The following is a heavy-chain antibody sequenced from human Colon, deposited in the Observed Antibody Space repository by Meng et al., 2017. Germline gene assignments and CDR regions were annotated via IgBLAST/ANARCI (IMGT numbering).Heavy chain of an antibody. CDR3: AILYSVAVVAATRIDY. D-gene: IGHD2-15*01. CDR1: GGTFSSYT. J-gene: IGHJ4*02. Sequence: SVKVSCKASGGTFSSYTISWVRQAPGQGLEWMGRIIPILGIANYAQKFQGRVTITADKSTSTAYMELSSLRSEDTAVYYCAILYSVAVVAATRIDYWGQGMLVTVSS. CDR2: IIPILGIA. V-gene: IGHV1-69*02.